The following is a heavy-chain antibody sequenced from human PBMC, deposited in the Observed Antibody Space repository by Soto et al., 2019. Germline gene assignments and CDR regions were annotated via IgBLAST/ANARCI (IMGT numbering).Heavy chain of an antibody. J-gene: IGHJ6*02. CDR1: GGSMRGYS. Sequence: NLPATLSLSCKVSGGSMRGYSWSWIRQTPGEGLEWIGYVSHSGRTDYSPSLKNRVTISLDMSKNHFALHVNSVDPADTAVYYCARVAMENYHDMWSGSTSSALDVWGQGTTVPVSS. V-gene: IGHV4-59*13. D-gene: IGHD3-3*01. CDR3: ARVAMENYHDMWSGSTSSALDV. CDR2: VSHSGRT.